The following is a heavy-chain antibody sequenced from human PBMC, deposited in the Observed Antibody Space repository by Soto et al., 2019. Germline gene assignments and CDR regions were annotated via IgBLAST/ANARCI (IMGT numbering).Heavy chain of an antibody. J-gene: IGHJ4*02. V-gene: IGHV4-39*01. CDR1: GGAISSSSYF. D-gene: IGHD4-17*01. CDR2: ILYSGTT. CDR3: ARGGGYYGVLFDY. Sequence: QLQLQESGPGLLRPSETLSLTCNVSGGAISSSSYFWGWVRQPPGKTLEWIGHILYSGTTHYNESLKRRVTISVDTSKTQFSLRLNSVTPADTAVYYCARGGGYYGVLFDYWGQGTLVPVSS.